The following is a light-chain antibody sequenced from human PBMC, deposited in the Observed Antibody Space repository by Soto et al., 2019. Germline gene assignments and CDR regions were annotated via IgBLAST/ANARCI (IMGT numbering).Light chain of an antibody. V-gene: IGLV2-8*01. CDR3: LSYGGSHNLV. CDR2: EVN. CDR1: SSDVGGYKY. Sequence: QSALTQPPSASGSPGQSVTIYCTGSSSDVGGYKYVSWYQQHPGKATKLIIYEVNKRPSGVPDRFSGSKSGNTASLSVSGLQAEDEGDYYCLSYGGSHNLVFGGGTQLTVL. J-gene: IGLJ2*01.